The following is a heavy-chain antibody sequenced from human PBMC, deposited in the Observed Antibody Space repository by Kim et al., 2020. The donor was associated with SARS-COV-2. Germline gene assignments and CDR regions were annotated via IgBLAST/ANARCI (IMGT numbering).Heavy chain of an antibody. CDR3: AKVVIMDGYNYFYYFAMDV. J-gene: IGHJ6*02. CDR1: GFPFVTYA. V-gene: IGHV3-23*01. Sequence: GGSLRLSCVASGFPFVTYAMSWVRQAPGKGLEWVSVISGGAVNKFYADSVRGRFTISRDNAKDTLYLQTNSLRDEDTALYYCAKVVIMDGYNYFYYFAMDVWGQGTTVTVSS. CDR2: ISGGAVNK. D-gene: IGHD2-21*01.